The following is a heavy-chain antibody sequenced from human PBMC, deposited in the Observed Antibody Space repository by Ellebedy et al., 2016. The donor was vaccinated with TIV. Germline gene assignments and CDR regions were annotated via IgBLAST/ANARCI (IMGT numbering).Heavy chain of an antibody. CDR1: GGSISPSY. CDR2: IDYSGST. Sequence: MPSDTLSLTCTVSGGSISPSYWSWIRQPPGKGLEWIGYIDYSGSTNYNPSLKSRITISVDTSKNQFSLKLSSVTAADTAVYYCARVVWQLPVSYAFDIWGQGTMVTVSS. V-gene: IGHV4-59*01. CDR3: ARVVWQLPVSYAFDI. D-gene: IGHD2-15*01. J-gene: IGHJ3*02.